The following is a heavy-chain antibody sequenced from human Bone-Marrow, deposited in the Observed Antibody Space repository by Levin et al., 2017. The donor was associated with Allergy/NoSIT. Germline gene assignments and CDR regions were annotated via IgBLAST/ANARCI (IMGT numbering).Heavy chain of an antibody. CDR1: GFTFRSYA. V-gene: IGHV3-33*01. CDR3: ARAGRSTDWNPYYFDY. J-gene: IGHJ4*02. Sequence: GGSLRLSCAASGFTFRSYAMHWVRQAPGKGLEWVAFIWFDGTNKYYADSVKGRFTNSRDNSKNTLYLQMNSLRAEDTAVYYCARAGRSTDWNPYYFDYWGQGTLVTVSS. CDR2: IWFDGTNK. D-gene: IGHD1-1*01.